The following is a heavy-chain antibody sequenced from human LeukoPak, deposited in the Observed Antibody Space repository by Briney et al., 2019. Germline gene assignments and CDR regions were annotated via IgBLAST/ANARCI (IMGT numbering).Heavy chain of an antibody. D-gene: IGHD3-3*01. Sequence: PGGSLRLSCAASGFTFSSYWMSWVRQAPGKGLEWVANIKQDGSEKYYVDSVKGRFTISRDNAKNSLYLRMNSLRAEDTAVYYCAREIYDFWSGYQTPYYFDYWGQGTLVTVSS. J-gene: IGHJ4*02. V-gene: IGHV3-7*01. CDR3: AREIYDFWSGYQTPYYFDY. CDR2: IKQDGSEK. CDR1: GFTFSSYW.